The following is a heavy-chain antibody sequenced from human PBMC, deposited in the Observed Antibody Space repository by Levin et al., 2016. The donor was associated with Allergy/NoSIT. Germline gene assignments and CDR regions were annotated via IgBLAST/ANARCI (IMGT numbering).Heavy chain of an antibody. Sequence: SVKVSCKASGGTFSSYAISWVRQAPGQGLEWMGGIIPIFGIVNYAQKFQGRVTITADKSTSTAYMELSSLRSEDTAVYYCVRGAGDTAMARSFDYWGQGTLVTVSS. CDR2: IIPIFGIV. J-gene: IGHJ4*02. D-gene: IGHD5-18*01. CDR1: GGTFSSYA. V-gene: IGHV1-69*10. CDR3: VRGAGDTAMARSFDY.